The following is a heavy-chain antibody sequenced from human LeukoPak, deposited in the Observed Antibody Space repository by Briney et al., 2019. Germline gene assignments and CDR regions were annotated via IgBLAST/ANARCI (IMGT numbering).Heavy chain of an antibody. CDR3: ATLPPEYYYDSSGYHNFDY. CDR2: MNPNSGNT. V-gene: IGHV1-8*01. CDR1: GYTFTSYD. D-gene: IGHD3-22*01. Sequence: ASVKVSCKASGYTFTSYDINWVRQATGQGLEWMGWMNPNSGNTGYAQKFQGRVTMTRNTSISTAYMELSSLRSEDTAVYYCATLPPEYYYDSSGYHNFDYWGQGTLVTVSS. J-gene: IGHJ4*02.